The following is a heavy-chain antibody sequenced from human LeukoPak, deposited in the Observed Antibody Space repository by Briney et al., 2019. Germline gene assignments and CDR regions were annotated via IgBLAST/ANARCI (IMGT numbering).Heavy chain of an antibody. D-gene: IGHD5-18*01. V-gene: IGHV3-48*03. CDR2: ISSSGSTI. CDR1: GFTFSSYE. J-gene: IGHJ4*02. Sequence: PGGSLRLSCAPSGFTFSSYEMNWVRQAPGKGLKWVSYISSSGSTIYYADSVKGRFTISRDNAKNSLYLQMNSLRAEDTAVYYCARSWAMVTYLDYWGQGTLVTLSS. CDR3: ARSWAMVTYLDY.